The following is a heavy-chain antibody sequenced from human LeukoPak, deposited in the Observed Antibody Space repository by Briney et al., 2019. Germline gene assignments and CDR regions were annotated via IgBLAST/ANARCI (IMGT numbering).Heavy chain of an antibody. CDR2: IASDGSHT. CDR3: ARERQDTILHSGAFDI. Sequence: GGSLRLSCAASGFTFSTYFMHWVRQAPGKGLEWVADIASDGSHTFYVESVKGRFTISRDNSKNTLYLKMNSLRAEDTAVYFCARERQDTILHSGAFDIWGQGTMVTVSS. CDR1: GFTFSTYF. V-gene: IGHV3-30-3*01. D-gene: IGHD2-21*01. J-gene: IGHJ3*02.